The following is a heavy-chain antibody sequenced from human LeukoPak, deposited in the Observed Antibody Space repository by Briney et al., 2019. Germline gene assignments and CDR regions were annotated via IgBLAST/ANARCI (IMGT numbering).Heavy chain of an antibody. Sequence: GVSLRLSCAASGFTFSTYWMSWVSQDPGKGLEWVSAISGSGGSTYYADSVKGRFTISRDNSKNTLYLQMNSLRAEDTAVYYCAKHSAQRSVDIVATMGVWGQGTLVTVSS. D-gene: IGHD5-12*01. CDR2: ISGSGGST. V-gene: IGHV3-23*01. CDR3: AKHSAQRSVDIVATMGV. J-gene: IGHJ4*02. CDR1: GFTFSTYW.